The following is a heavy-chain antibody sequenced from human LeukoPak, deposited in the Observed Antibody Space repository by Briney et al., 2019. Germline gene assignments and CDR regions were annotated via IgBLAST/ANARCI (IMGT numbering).Heavy chain of an antibody. J-gene: IGHJ4*02. CDR2: ISSSGSTI. Sequence: GGSLRLSCAASGFTFSDYYMSWIRQAPGKGLEWVSYISSSGSTIYYADSVKGRFTISRGNAKNSLYLQMNSLRAEVTAVYYCARDSRYCGGDCYSDYWGQGTLVTVSS. D-gene: IGHD2-21*02. V-gene: IGHV3-11*01. CDR3: ARDSRYCGGDCYSDY. CDR1: GFTFSDYY.